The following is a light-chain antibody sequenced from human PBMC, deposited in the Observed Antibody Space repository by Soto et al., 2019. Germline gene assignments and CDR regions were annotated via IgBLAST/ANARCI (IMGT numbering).Light chain of an antibody. CDR1: QTIRSW. J-gene: IGKJ1*01. CDR3: QLHNIYSEA. CDR2: KAS. V-gene: IGKV1-5*03. Sequence: DIQMTQSPSTLSGSVGDRVTITCRASQTIRSWLAWYQQKPWKAPKLLIYKASTLKIGVPSRFSGIGSGTELGLTISSLQPDEFADSYWQLHNIYSEAIGHGPKV.